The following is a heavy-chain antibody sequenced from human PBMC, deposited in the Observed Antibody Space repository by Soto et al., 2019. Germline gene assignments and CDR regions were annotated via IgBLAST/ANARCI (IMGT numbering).Heavy chain of an antibody. CDR1: GFTFGDYA. D-gene: IGHD2-21*02. Sequence: EVQLVESGGGLVQPGRSLGLSCTASGFTFGDYAMTWFRQAPGKGLEWVGFISSKRYGGTAEYATSVKGRFTISRDDSKSIAYLQMNSLKTEATAVYFCSRLPPSKYRDCPFDPWGQATLVIVSS. CDR3: SRLPPSKYRDCPFDP. J-gene: IGHJ5*02. V-gene: IGHV3-49*03. CDR2: ISSKRYGGTA.